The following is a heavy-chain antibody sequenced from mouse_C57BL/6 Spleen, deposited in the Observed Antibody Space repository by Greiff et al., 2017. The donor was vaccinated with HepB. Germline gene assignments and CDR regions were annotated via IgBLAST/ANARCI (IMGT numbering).Heavy chain of an antibody. Sequence: EVKLMESGGDLVKPGGSLKLSCAASGFTFSSYGMSWVRQTPDKRLEWVATISSGGSYTYYPDSVKGRFTISRDNAKNTLYLQMSSLKSEDTAMYYCARRGDDYEDAMDYWGQGTSVTVSS. CDR1: GFTFSSYG. CDR2: ISSGGSYT. J-gene: IGHJ4*01. D-gene: IGHD2-4*01. V-gene: IGHV5-6*02. CDR3: ARRGDDYEDAMDY.